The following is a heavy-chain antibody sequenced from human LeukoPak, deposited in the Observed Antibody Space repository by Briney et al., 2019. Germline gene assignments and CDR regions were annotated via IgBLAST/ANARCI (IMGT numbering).Heavy chain of an antibody. Sequence: PSETLSLTCTVSGGSISSYYWSWIRQPPGEGLEWIGYIYFGTSTNYNPSLKSRVTISVDTSKNQFSLKLSSVTAADTAVYYCARHGSDYYDSSGYYYGYFQHWGQGTLVTVSS. V-gene: IGHV4-59*08. J-gene: IGHJ1*01. CDR3: ARHGSDYYDSSGYYYGYFQH. CDR1: GGSISSYY. D-gene: IGHD3-22*01. CDR2: IYFGTST.